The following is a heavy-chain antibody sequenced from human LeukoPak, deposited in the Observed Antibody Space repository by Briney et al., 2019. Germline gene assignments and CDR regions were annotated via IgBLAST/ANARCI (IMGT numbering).Heavy chain of an antibody. CDR1: GFTFNSYW. V-gene: IGHV3-7*01. CDR3: ARDSSSGWYWGAFDI. CDR2: IKQDGSEK. J-gene: IGHJ3*02. D-gene: IGHD6-19*01. Sequence: PGGSLRLSCAASGFTFNSYWMSWVRQAPGKGLEWVANIKQDGSEKYYVDSVKGRFTISRDNAKNSLYLQMNSLRAEDTAVYYCARDSSSGWYWGAFDIWGQGTMVTVSS.